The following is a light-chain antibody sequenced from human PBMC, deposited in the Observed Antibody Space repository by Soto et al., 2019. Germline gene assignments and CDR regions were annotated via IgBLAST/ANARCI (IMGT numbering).Light chain of an antibody. CDR3: QQYGRSPPFA. V-gene: IGKV3-20*01. CDR1: QSVSSNY. J-gene: IGKJ2*01. CDR2: GAS. Sequence: EIVLTQSPGNLSLSPGERATLSCRASQSVSSNYIAGYQQNPGQAPRLLIYGASTRAAGIPDRFSGSGSGTGFALTVSSLEPEDFAGYFCQQYGRSPPFAFGQGTKVEIK.